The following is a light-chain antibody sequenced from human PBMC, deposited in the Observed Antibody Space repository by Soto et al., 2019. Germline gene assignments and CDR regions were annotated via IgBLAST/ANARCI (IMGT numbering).Light chain of an antibody. CDR1: SSDIGGSIL. V-gene: IGLV2-14*02. Sequence: QSALTQPASVSGSPGQSITISCTGTSSDIGGSILVSWYQQEPGKAPKLMIYEGSKRPSGVSNRFSGSKSGNTASLTISGLQAEDDADYYCSSYTSSGTYVFGTGTKLTVL. J-gene: IGLJ1*01. CDR3: SSYTSSGTYV. CDR2: EGS.